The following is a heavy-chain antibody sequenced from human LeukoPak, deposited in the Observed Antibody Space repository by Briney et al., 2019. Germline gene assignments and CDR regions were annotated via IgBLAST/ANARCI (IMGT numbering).Heavy chain of an antibody. Sequence: PSETLSLTCAVYGGSFSGYCWSWIRQPPGKGLEWIGEINHSGSTNYNPYLKSRVTISVDTSKNQFSLKLSSVTAADTAVYYCARVARGTSCCFFDYWGQGTLVTVSS. J-gene: IGHJ4*02. CDR2: INHSGST. V-gene: IGHV4-34*01. D-gene: IGHD2-2*01. CDR3: ARVARGTSCCFFDY. CDR1: GGSFSGYC.